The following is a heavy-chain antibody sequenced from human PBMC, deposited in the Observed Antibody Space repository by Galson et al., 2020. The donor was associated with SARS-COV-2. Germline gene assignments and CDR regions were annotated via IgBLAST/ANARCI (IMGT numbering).Heavy chain of an antibody. J-gene: IGHJ4*02. CDR1: GYTFTSYG. Sequence: ASVKVSCKASGYTFTSYGISWVRQAPGQGLEWMGWISAYNGNTNYAQKLQGRVTMTTDTSTSTAYTELRSLRSDDTAVYYCARDQGYSSGWVDYWGQGTLVTVSS. D-gene: IGHD6-19*01. CDR3: ARDQGYSSGWVDY. CDR2: ISAYNGNT. V-gene: IGHV1-18*01.